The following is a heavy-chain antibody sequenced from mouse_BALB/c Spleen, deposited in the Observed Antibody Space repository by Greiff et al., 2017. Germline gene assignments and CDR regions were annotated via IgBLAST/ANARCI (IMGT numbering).Heavy chain of an antibody. CDR2: IYPGSGNT. J-gene: IGHJ2*01. V-gene: IGHV1-84*02. CDR3: ARSGLLHYFDY. CDR1: GYTFTDYY. Sequence: VQLQQSGPELVKPGASVKISCKASGYTFTDYYINWVKQKPGQGLGWIGWIYPGSGNTKYNEKFKGKATLTVDTSSSTAYMQLSSLTSEDTAVYFCARSGLLHYFDYWGQGTTLTVSS. D-gene: IGHD2-10*01.